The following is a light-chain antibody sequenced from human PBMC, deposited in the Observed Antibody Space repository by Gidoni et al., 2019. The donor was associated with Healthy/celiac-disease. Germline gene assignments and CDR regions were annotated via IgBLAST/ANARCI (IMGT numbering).Light chain of an antibody. CDR3: QQLNSYLSIT. CDR2: AAS. J-gene: IGKJ5*01. Sequence: DIQLTQSPSFLSASVGDRVTITCRASQGISSYLAWYQQKPGKAPKLLISAASTLQSGVPSRFSGSGSGTEFTLTISSLQPEDFATYYCQQLNSYLSITFGQGTRLEIK. V-gene: IGKV1-9*01. CDR1: QGISSY.